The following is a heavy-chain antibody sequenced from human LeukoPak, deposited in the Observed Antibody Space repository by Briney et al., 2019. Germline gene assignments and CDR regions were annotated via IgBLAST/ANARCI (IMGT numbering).Heavy chain of an antibody. CDR2: ISAYNGNT. CDR1: GYTFTSYG. CDR3: ARVGLLLWFGEFDP. J-gene: IGHJ5*02. V-gene: IGHV1-18*01. D-gene: IGHD3-10*01. Sequence: GPSVKVSCKASGYTFTSYGISWVRQAPGQGLEWMGWISAYNGNTNYAQKLQGRVTMTTDTSTSTAYMELRSLRSDDTAVYYCARVGLLLWFGEFDPWGQGTLVTVSS.